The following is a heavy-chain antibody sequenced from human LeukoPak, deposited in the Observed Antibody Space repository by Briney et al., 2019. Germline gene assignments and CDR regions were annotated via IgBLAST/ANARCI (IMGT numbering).Heavy chain of an antibody. D-gene: IGHD3-10*01. Sequence: PSETLSLTCAVYGGSFSGYYWSWIRQPPGKGLEWIGEINHSGSTNYNPSLKSRVTISVDTSKNQFSLKLSSVTAADTAVYYCARVPSAVRGVIMRGYFDYWGQGTLVTVSS. J-gene: IGHJ4*02. CDR3: ARVPSAVRGVIMRGYFDY. V-gene: IGHV4-34*01. CDR1: GGSFSGYY. CDR2: INHSGST.